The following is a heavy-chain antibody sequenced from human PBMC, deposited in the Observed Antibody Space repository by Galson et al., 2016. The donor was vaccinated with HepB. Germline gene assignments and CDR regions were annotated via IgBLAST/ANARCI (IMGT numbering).Heavy chain of an antibody. D-gene: IGHD2/OR15-2a*01. Sequence: SLRLSCAGSGFIFRNYGMHWVRQAPGKGLEWVAADSMDGRRKFYADSVKGRFTISRDSSNNMLFLQMGSLRPDDTAVYYCAKRPEYCPPVGCSVDYWGQGTLVSVSS. V-gene: IGHV3-30*18. CDR1: GFIFRNYG. CDR2: DSMDGRRK. CDR3: AKRPEYCPPVGCSVDY. J-gene: IGHJ4*02.